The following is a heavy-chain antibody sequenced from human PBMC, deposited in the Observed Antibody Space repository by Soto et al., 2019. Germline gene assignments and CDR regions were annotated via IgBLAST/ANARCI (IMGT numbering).Heavy chain of an antibody. CDR2: ISWNSNSI. J-gene: IGHJ4*02. V-gene: IGHV3-9*01. CDR1: GFTFDDYA. CDR3: ARGAYYYDSSGYYYDRSFAS. Sequence: GGSLRLSCAASGFTFDDYAMHWVRQAPGKGLEWVSGISWNSNSIGYADSVKGRFTISRDNAKNSLYLQMNSLRAEDAALYYCARGAYYYDSSGYYYDRSFASWGQGTLVTSPQ. D-gene: IGHD3-22*01.